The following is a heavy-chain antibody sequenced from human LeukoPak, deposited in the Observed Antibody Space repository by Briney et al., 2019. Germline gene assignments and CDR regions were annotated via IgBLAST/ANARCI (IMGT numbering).Heavy chain of an antibody. CDR2: IYPGDSDT. CDR3: ARRPGYCSGGSCFFDP. D-gene: IGHD2-15*01. Sequence: GESLKISCKGSGYSFTSYWIGWVRQMPGKGLEWMGIIYPGDSDTRYSPSFQGQVTISADKSISTAYLQWSSLKASDTAMYYCARRPGYCSGGSCFFDPWGQGTLVTVSS. CDR1: GYSFTSYW. V-gene: IGHV5-51*01. J-gene: IGHJ5*02.